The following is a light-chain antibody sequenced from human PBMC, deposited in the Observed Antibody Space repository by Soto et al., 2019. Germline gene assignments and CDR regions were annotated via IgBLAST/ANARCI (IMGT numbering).Light chain of an antibody. CDR1: QNIGNN. CDR3: QQTHNFPWT. Sequence: DLRMTQSPSSLSASVRDRVTITCRASQNIGNNLNWYQQSPGKAPKLLVFAASSKSRGVPLRFDARGSGTDFSLTINSLQPEDVATYYCQQTHNFPWTIGQRTKVDVK. CDR2: AAS. V-gene: IGKV1-39*01. J-gene: IGKJ1*01.